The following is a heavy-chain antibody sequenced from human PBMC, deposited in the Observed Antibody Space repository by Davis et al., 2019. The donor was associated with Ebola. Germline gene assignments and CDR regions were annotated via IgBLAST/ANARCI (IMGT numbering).Heavy chain of an antibody. CDR1: GFTFSSYG. CDR3: ARDARYSSSWYDYYGMDV. Sequence: PGGSLRLSCAASGFTFSSYGMHWVRQAPGKGLEWVAVIWYDGSNKYYADSVKGRFTISRDNSKNTLYLQMNSLRAEDTAVYYCARDARYSSSWYDYYGMDVWGQGTTVTISS. J-gene: IGHJ6*02. D-gene: IGHD6-13*01. V-gene: IGHV3-33*01. CDR2: IWYDGSNK.